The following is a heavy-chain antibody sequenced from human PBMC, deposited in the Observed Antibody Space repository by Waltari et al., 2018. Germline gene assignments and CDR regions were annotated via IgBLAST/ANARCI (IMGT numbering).Heavy chain of an antibody. D-gene: IGHD3-22*01. J-gene: IGHJ6*02. CDR3: ARDYCDRTNCHGMDV. CDR2: ISYNERNI. V-gene: IGHV3-30*09. CDR1: DFTSHSYA. Sequence: QVQLVGSAGGVVPPGRSLRLSGGAADFTSHSYAMHWVRQAPGKGLEWVAVISYNERNIYYVDSVKGRFAISRDNSKKMLYLQMNSLRAEDTAVYYCARDYCDRTNCHGMDVWGQGTTVTVSS.